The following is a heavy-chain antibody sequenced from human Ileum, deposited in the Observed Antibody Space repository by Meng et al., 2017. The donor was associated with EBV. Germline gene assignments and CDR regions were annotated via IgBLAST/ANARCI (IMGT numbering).Heavy chain of an antibody. V-gene: IGHV4-39*07. D-gene: IGHD1-26*01. CDR1: GGSFSSRKYY. CDR2: IYYSGTT. CDR3: ASRELAPFDY. Sequence: QLQLQESGPGLVKPWETLSLTCMVSGGSFSSRKYYWGWIRQPPGKALEWIASIYYSGTTYYNPSLQSRVSISVDKSKNQVSLNMTSMTAADTAVYYCASRELAPFDYWGQGTLVTVSS. J-gene: IGHJ4*02.